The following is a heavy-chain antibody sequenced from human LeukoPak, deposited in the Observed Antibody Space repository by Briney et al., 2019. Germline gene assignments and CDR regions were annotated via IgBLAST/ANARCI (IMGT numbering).Heavy chain of an antibody. V-gene: IGHV3-23*01. CDR2: IIGRGGST. J-gene: IGHJ4*02. D-gene: IGHD3-10*01. Sequence: GGSLRLSCAASGFTFSSYAMSWGRQAPGKGLEWVSAIIGRGGSTYYADSVKGRFTISRDNSKNTLYLQLNSLRAEDTAVYYCACGGSGSPFDYWGQGTLVTVSS. CDR3: ACGGSGSPFDY. CDR1: GFTFSSYA.